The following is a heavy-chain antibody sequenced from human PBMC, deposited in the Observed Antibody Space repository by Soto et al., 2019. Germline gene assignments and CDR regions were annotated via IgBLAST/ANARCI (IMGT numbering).Heavy chain of an antibody. D-gene: IGHD6-19*01. J-gene: IGHJ4*02. CDR1: GFTFSAFA. CDR2: IVGSGGRT. V-gene: IGHV3-23*01. Sequence: EVQLLESGGGLVQPGGSLTLSCAASGFTFSAFALSWVRQAPGEGLEWVSGIVGSGGRTYYADSVKGRFTISRDNSKNTEYLQMSSLRAEDTAMYYCAKDPAGMYSSGWSQSFDFWGQGTQVTVSS. CDR3: AKDPAGMYSSGWSQSFDF.